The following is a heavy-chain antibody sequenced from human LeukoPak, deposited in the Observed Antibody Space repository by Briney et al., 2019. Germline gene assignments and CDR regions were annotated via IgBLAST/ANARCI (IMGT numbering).Heavy chain of an antibody. CDR3: ARERPPAPTAAAGHDYYYYYMDV. CDR2: INPNSGGT. V-gene: IGHV1-2*02. Sequence: ASVKVSCKASGYTFTGYYMHWVRQAPGQGLEWMGWINPNSGGTNYAQKFQGRVTMTRDTSISTAYMELSRLRSDDTAVYYCARERPPAPTAAAGHDYYYYYMDVWGKGTTVTVSS. D-gene: IGHD6-13*01. CDR1: GYTFTGYY. J-gene: IGHJ6*03.